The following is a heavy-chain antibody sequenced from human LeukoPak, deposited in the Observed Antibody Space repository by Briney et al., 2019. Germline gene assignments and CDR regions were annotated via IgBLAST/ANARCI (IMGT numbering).Heavy chain of an antibody. Sequence: ASVKVSCKASGYTFTSYGISWVRQAPGQGLEWMGWISAYNGNTNYAQKLQGRVTMTTDTSTSTAYMELRSLRSDDTAVYYCARGIQAYDFWSGYYTDGGHYYHMDVWGKGTTVTVSS. CDR2: ISAYNGNT. CDR3: ARGIQAYDFWSGYYTDGGHYYHMDV. D-gene: IGHD3-3*01. J-gene: IGHJ6*03. CDR1: GYTFTSYG. V-gene: IGHV1-18*01.